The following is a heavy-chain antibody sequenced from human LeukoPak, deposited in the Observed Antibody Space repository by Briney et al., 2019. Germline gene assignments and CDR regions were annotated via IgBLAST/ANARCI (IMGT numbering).Heavy chain of an antibody. CDR2: TYYRSKWYN. CDR3: ARDFGTTGWHTFDY. Sequence: SQTLSLTCVVSGDSVSSKHGAWNWIRQSPSRGLEGLGRTYYRSKWYNDYAESMEGRMTISQDTSKNQYSLHLNSVTPDDTAVYYCARDFGTTGWHTFDYWGQGTLVTVSS. V-gene: IGHV6-1*01. D-gene: IGHD6-19*01. CDR1: GDSVSSKHGA. J-gene: IGHJ4*02.